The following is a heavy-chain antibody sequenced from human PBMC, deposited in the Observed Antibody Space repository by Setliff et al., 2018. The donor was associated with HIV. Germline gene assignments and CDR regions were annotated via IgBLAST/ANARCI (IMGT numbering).Heavy chain of an antibody. D-gene: IGHD6-19*01. J-gene: IGHJ4*02. Sequence: SETLSLTCAVYGGSLSGFYWTFIRQSPGKGLEWSSAVTHSGSTTYDPSLKSRITISVDTSKNQFSLKLTSVTAADMGVYYCARGRKKTLAVSGTRYFDFWGQGTLVTVSS. CDR3: ARGRKKTLAVSGTRYFDF. CDR1: GGSLSGFY. V-gene: IGHV4-34*01. CDR2: VTHSGST.